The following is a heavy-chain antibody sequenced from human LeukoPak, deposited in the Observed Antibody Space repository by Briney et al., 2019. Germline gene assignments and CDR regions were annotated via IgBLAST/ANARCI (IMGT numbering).Heavy chain of an antibody. CDR1: GFTVSSNY. CDR2: IYSGGST. J-gene: IGHJ4*02. V-gene: IGHV3-53*01. D-gene: IGHD6-13*01. CDR3: AREGIAAAGKGAPFDY. Sequence: GGSLRLSCAASGFTVSSNYMSWVRKAPGKGLDWVAVIYSGGSTYYADSVKGRFTISRDNTKNTLYLQMNSLRAEDTAVYYCAREGIAAAGKGAPFDYWGQGTLVTVSS.